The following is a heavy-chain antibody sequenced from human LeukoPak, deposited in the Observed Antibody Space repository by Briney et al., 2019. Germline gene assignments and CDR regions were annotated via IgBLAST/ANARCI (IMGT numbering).Heavy chain of an antibody. CDR1: GGSISSGGYY. Sequence: PSQTLSLTCTVSGGSISSGGYYWSWIRQHPGKGLEWIGYIYYSGSTYYNPSLKSRVTISVDTSKNQFSLKLSSVTAANTAVYYCARAKLGLDYGGLNWFDPWGQGTLVTVSS. V-gene: IGHV4-31*03. CDR2: IYYSGST. J-gene: IGHJ5*02. CDR3: ARAKLGLDYGGLNWFDP. D-gene: IGHD4-23*01.